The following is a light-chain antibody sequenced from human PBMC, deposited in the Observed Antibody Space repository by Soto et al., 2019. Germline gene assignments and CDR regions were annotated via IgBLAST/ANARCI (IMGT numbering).Light chain of an antibody. CDR3: QQANSFPLT. V-gene: IGKV1-12*01. CDR2: TGS. CDR1: QGISNW. Sequence: DIQMTQSPSSVSASVGDRVSITCRASQGISNWLAWYQQKPGRAPKLVIYTGSSLQSGVPSRFSRTGYGTDFTLTMSSLQPAEVETYYCQQANSFPLTFGGGTKVEIK. J-gene: IGKJ4*01.